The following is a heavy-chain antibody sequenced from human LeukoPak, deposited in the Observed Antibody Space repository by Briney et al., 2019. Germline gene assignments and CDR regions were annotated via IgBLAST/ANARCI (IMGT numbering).Heavy chain of an antibody. Sequence: SVKVSCKASGGTFSSYAISWVRQAPGQGLEWMGGIIPIFGTANYAQKFQGRVTITTDESTSTAYMELSSLRSEDTAVYYCARAPLGRWLQFDYWGQGTLVSVSS. V-gene: IGHV1-69*05. CDR3: ARAPLGRWLQFDY. CDR2: IIPIFGTA. J-gene: IGHJ4*02. CDR1: GGTFSSYA. D-gene: IGHD5-24*01.